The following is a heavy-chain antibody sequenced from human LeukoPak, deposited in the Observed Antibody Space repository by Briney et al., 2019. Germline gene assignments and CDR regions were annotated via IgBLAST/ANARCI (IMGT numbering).Heavy chain of an antibody. CDR2: INPNSGYT. CDR1: GYSFTDYY. CDR3: ARVSYGNNATPFDY. D-gene: IGHD4-11*01. Sequence: ASVTVSCKASGYSFTDYYIHWVRQAPGQGLELMGRINPNSGYTDNPQKFQGRGTMTSDTSISAVYMELKRLRYDDTAVYYCARVSYGNNATPFDYWGQGNLVAVSS. V-gene: IGHV1-2*06. J-gene: IGHJ4*02.